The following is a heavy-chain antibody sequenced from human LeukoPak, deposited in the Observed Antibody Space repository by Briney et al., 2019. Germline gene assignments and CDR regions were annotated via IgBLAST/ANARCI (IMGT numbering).Heavy chain of an antibody. CDR1: GFTFSSYE. D-gene: IGHD3-22*01. J-gene: IGHJ4*02. CDR3: ARENYDSSGSAGPFDY. V-gene: IGHV3-48*03. CDR2: ISSSGSTI. Sequence: GGSLRLSCAASGFTFSSYEMNWVRQAPGKGLEWVSYISSSGSTIDYADSVKGRFTISRDNAKNSLSLKINRLRAEDTAVYYCARENYDSSGSAGPFDYWGQGTLVTVSS.